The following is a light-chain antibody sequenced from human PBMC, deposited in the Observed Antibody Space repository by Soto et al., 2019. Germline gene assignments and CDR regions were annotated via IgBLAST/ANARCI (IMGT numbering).Light chain of an antibody. CDR2: DAS. J-gene: IGKJ1*01. CDR1: QSISSW. V-gene: IGKV1-5*01. Sequence: DIQMTPAPSALSASVGDRVTITCRAGQSISSWLAWYQQKPAKAPKLLIYDASSLESGVPSRFSGSGSGTDFTLTISSLQPEDFATYYCLQDYTYPWTFAQGTKVDIK. CDR3: LQDYTYPWT.